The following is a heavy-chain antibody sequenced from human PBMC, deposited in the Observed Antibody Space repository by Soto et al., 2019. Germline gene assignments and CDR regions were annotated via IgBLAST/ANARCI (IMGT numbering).Heavy chain of an antibody. CDR2: ISSSSSYI. CDR3: AREQQWLELVDY. V-gene: IGHV3-21*01. CDR1: GFTFSSYS. Sequence: PVGSLRLSCAASGFTFSSYSMNWVRQAPGKGLEWVSSISSSSSYIYYADSVKGRFTISRDNAKNSLYLQMNSLRAEDTAVYYCAREQQWLELVDYWGQGTLVTVSS. D-gene: IGHD6-19*01. J-gene: IGHJ4*02.